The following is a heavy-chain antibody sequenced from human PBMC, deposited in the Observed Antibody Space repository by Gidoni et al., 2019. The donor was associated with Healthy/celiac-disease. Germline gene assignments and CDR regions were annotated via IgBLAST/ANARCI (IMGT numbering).Heavy chain of an antibody. Sequence: QVQLVQSGAEVKKPGSSVKVSCKASGGTFSSYAISWVRQAPGQGLEWMGGIIPIFGTANYAQKFQGRVTITADESTSTAYMELSSLRSDDTAVYYCARDPDPGYRHLYYYYYGMDVWGQGTTVTVSS. CDR2: IIPIFGTA. J-gene: IGHJ6*02. CDR1: GGTFSSYA. CDR3: ARDPDPGYRHLYYYYYGMDV. V-gene: IGHV1-69*01. D-gene: IGHD1-1*01.